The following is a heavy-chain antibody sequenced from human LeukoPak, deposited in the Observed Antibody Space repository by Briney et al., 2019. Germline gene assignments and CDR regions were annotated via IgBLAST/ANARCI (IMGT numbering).Heavy chain of an antibody. Sequence: GGSLRLSCAASGFTFSSYWMSWVRQPPGKGLEWVSSIFPSGGEIHYADSVGGRFTISRDNSKSTLSLQMNSLRAEDTAIYYCATYRQVLLPFESWGQGTLVTVSS. D-gene: IGHD2-8*02. V-gene: IGHV3-23*01. J-gene: IGHJ4*02. CDR2: IFPSGGEI. CDR3: ATYRQVLLPFES. CDR1: GFTFSSYW.